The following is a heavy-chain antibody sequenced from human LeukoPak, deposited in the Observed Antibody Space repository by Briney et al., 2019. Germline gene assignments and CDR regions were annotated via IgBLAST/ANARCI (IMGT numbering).Heavy chain of an antibody. D-gene: IGHD2/OR15-2a*01. CDR3: VKEGSRTFDSKYYFDY. J-gene: IGHJ4*02. Sequence: PGGSLRLSCSASGFTFSSYAMHWVRQAPGKGLEYVSAISSNGGSTYYADSVKGRLTISRDNSKNTLYLQMSSLRAEDTAVYYCVKEGSRTFDSKYYFDYWGQGTLVTVSS. CDR1: GFTFSSYA. CDR2: ISSNGGST. V-gene: IGHV3-64D*06.